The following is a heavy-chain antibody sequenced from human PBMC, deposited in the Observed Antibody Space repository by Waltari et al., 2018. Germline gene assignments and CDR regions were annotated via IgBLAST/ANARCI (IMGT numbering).Heavy chain of an antibody. Sequence: QVQLQESGPGLVKPSETLSLTCTVSGYSISSGYYWGWIRQPPGKGLEWIGSIYHSGSTYYNPSLKSRVTISVDTSKNQFSLKLSSVTAADTAVYYCAREGSSGWYGIDYWGQGTLVTVSS. D-gene: IGHD6-19*01. CDR3: AREGSSGWYGIDY. V-gene: IGHV4-38-2*02. CDR2: IYHSGST. J-gene: IGHJ4*02. CDR1: GYSISSGYY.